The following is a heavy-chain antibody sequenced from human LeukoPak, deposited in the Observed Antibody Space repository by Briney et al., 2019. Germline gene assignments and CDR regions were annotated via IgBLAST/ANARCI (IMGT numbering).Heavy chain of an antibody. CDR2: ISYDGSNK. CDR3: AKSLWFGELLSAFDI. J-gene: IGHJ3*02. Sequence: ISYDGSNKYYSDSVKGRFTISRDNSKNTLYLQMNSLRGEDTAVYYCAKSLWFGELLSAFDIWGQGTMVTVSS. D-gene: IGHD3-10*01. V-gene: IGHV3-30*18.